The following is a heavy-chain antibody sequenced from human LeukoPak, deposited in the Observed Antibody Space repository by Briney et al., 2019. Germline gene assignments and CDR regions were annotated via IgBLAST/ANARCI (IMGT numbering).Heavy chain of an antibody. CDR2: IWYDGSNK. D-gene: IGHD3-10*01. Sequence: QPGRSLRLSCAASGFTFSSYGMHWVRQAPGKGLEWVAVIWYDGSNKYYADSVKGRFTISRDNSKNTLYLQMNSLRAEDTAVYYCARGSMRNNPSGNSEFDYWGQGTLVTVSS. CDR1: GFTFSSYG. V-gene: IGHV3-33*01. J-gene: IGHJ4*02. CDR3: ARGSMRNNPSGNSEFDY.